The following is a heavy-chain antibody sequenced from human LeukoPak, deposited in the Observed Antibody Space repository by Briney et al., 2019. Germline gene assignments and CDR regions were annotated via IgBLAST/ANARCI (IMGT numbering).Heavy chain of an antibody. V-gene: IGHV3-30*18. Sequence: GGSLRLSCAASEFXFSSYGIHWVRQAPGKGLEWVAVISYDGSNKYYADSVKGRFTISRDNSKNTLYLQMNSLRAEDTAVYYCAKDTGDYYDSSGYLGDYWGQGTLVTVSS. CDR2: ISYDGSNK. CDR3: AKDTGDYYDSSGYLGDY. D-gene: IGHD3-22*01. J-gene: IGHJ4*02. CDR1: EFXFSSYG.